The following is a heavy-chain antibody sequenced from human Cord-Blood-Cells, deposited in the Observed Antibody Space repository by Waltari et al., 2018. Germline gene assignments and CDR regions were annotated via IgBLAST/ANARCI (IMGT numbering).Heavy chain of an antibody. J-gene: IGHJ2*01. Sequence: QVQLVQSGAEVKKPGSSVKVSCKASGGTFSSYAISWVRQAPGQGLEWMGGIIPIFGTANYAQKFQGRVTITADESTSTAYMELSSLRSEDTAVYYCARFYCSSTSCYGWYFDLWGRGTLVTVSS. V-gene: IGHV1-69*01. CDR3: ARFYCSSTSCYGWYFDL. D-gene: IGHD2-2*01. CDR1: GGTFSSYA. CDR2: IIPIFGTA.